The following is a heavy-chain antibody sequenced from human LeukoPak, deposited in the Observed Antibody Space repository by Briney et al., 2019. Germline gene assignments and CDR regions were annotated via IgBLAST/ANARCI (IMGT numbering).Heavy chain of an antibody. CDR3: ARARILDV. CDR2: IYSGGTT. CDR1: GGSISSSYYY. D-gene: IGHD3-10*01. V-gene: IGHV3-53*01. J-gene: IGHJ6*02. Sequence: ETLSLTCTVSGGSISSSYYYWGWIRQPPGKGLEWVSVIYSGGTTYYADSVKSRFTISRDNSKHTLYLQMNSLRVEDTAVYYCARARILDVWGQGTTVTVSS.